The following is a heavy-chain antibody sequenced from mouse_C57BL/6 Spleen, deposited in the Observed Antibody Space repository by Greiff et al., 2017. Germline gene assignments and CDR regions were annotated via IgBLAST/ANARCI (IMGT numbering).Heavy chain of an antibody. V-gene: IGHV1-15*01. CDR3: TRGSYGSLAY. D-gene: IGHD2-2*01. J-gene: IGHJ3*01. CDR2: IDPETGGT. Sequence: QVTLKVSGAELVRPGASVTLSCKASGYTFTDYEMHWVKQTPVHGLEWIGAIDPETGGTAYNQKFKGKAILTADKSSSTAYMELRSLTSEDSAVYYCTRGSYGSLAYWGQGTLVTVSA. CDR1: GYTFTDYE.